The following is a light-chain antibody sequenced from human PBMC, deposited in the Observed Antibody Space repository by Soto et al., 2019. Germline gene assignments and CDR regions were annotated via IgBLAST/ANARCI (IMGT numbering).Light chain of an antibody. CDR3: QQYNSWPTWT. V-gene: IGKV3D-15*01. Sequence: EIVMTQSPATVSVSPGERPTLPCRASQSVRRYLAWYRQRPGQPPRLLSYDASNRAAGIPARFSGIGSGSEFTLTISSLHSEDFAVYYCQQYNSWPTWTFGQGTKVDIK. CDR1: QSVRRY. J-gene: IGKJ1*01. CDR2: DAS.